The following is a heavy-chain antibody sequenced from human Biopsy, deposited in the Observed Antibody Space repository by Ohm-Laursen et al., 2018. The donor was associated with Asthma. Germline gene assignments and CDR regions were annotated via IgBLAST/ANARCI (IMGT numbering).Heavy chain of an antibody. CDR2: IYYSGRT. V-gene: IGHV4-39*02. J-gene: IGHJ2*01. CDR3: ARAVSSSSYWYFDL. CDR1: GDAMSTRGSY. D-gene: IGHD6-6*01. Sequence: SETLSLTCILSGDAMSTRGSYWGWIRQSPGKGLEWVGSIYYSGRTSNNPPLGSRFTRSADTTKNHFSRKVTSVTAADTAVYYCARAVSSSSYWYFDLWGRGDLVTVSS.